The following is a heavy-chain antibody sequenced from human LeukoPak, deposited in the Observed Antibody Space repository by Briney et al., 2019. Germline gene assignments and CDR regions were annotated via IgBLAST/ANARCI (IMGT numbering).Heavy chain of an antibody. CDR2: IYYNGTT. J-gene: IGHJ5*02. CDR1: GGSISSYS. Sequence: SETLSLTCTVSGGSISSYSWTWIRQPPGKGLEWIGYIYYNGTTNYNPSLKSRVTISVDTSKNQFSLKLSSVTAADTAVYYCARFGYGSGSYYNWFDPWGQGTLVTVSS. V-gene: IGHV4-59*12. CDR3: ARFGYGSGSYYNWFDP. D-gene: IGHD3-10*01.